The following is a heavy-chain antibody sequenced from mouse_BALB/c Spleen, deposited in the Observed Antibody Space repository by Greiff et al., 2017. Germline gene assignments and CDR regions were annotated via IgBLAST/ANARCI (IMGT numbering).Heavy chain of an antibody. CDR1: GFSLTSYG. Sequence: VQLQESGPGLVQPSQSLSITCTVSGFSLTSYGVHWVRQSPGKGLEWLGVIWSGGSTDYNAAFISRLSISKDNSKSQVFFKMNSLQANDTAIYYCARIDYYGYYFDYWGQGTTLTVSS. V-gene: IGHV2-2*02. J-gene: IGHJ2*01. CDR2: IWSGGST. D-gene: IGHD2-1*01. CDR3: ARIDYYGYYFDY.